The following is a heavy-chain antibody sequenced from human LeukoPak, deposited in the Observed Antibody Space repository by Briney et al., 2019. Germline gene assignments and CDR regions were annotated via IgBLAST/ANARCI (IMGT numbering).Heavy chain of an antibody. CDR3: ARGGVGIAAAGTFDY. CDR1: GFTFGNYY. Sequence: SGRSRRLSCAASGFTFGNYYMSWIRQAPGKWLGWVSYISSSGSTIYYADSVKGRFTISRDNAKNSLYLQMNSLRAEDTAVYYCARGGVGIAAAGTFDYWGQGTLVTVSS. CDR2: ISSSGSTI. J-gene: IGHJ4*02. D-gene: IGHD6-13*01. V-gene: IGHV3-11*04.